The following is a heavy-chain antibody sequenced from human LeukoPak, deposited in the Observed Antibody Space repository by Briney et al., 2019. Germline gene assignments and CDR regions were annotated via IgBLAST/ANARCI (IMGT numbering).Heavy chain of an antibody. CDR1: GYTFTSYG. D-gene: IGHD1-20*01. V-gene: IGHV1-18*01. Sequence: ASVKVSCKASGYTFTSYGISWVRQAPGQGLEWMGWISAYNGNTNYAQKFQGRVTMTRDTSISTAYMELSRLRSDDTAVYYCARDANWNYYMDVWGKGTTVTVSS. J-gene: IGHJ6*03. CDR3: ARDANWNYYMDV. CDR2: ISAYNGNT.